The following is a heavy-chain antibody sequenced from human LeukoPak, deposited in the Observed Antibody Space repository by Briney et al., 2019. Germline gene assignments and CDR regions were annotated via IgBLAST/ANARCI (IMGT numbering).Heavy chain of an antibody. CDR3: AKSDSSGYFGWAAFDI. CDR2: ISYDGSNK. Sequence: PGGSLRLSCAASGFTFSSYGMHWVRQAPGKGLEWVAVISYDGSNKYYADSVKGRFTISRDNSKNTLYLQMNSLRAEDTAVYYCAKSDSSGYFGWAAFDIWGQGTMVTVSS. J-gene: IGHJ3*02. CDR1: GFTFSSYG. V-gene: IGHV3-30*18. D-gene: IGHD3-22*01.